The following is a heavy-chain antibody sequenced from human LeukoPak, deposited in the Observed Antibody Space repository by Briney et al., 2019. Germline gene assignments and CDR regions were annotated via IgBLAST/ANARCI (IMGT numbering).Heavy chain of an antibody. CDR3: ANNGGVAVAGSFDN. CDR2: INSDGSNT. V-gene: IGHV3-74*01. CDR1: GFTFSSYW. D-gene: IGHD6-19*01. J-gene: IGHJ4*02. Sequence: PGGSLRLSCAASGFTFSSYWMHWVRQAPGKGLVWVSHINSDGSNTNYADSVKGRFTISRDNSKNTLYLQMNSLRAEDTAVYYCANNGGVAVAGSFDNWGQGTLVTVSS.